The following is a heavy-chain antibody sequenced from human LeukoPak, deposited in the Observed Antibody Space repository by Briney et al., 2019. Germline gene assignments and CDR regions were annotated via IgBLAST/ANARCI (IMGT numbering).Heavy chain of an antibody. J-gene: IGHJ3*01. CDR1: GFTFSSYA. CDR2: ISDSGAST. Sequence: GGSLRLSCTASGFTFSSYAMTWVRQAPGKGLKWVSAISDSGASTYYADSVKGRFTISRDSSKNTLYLQMSSLRGEDTAVYYCATSLKLELPLSAFDFWGRGTMVTVSS. CDR3: ATSLKLELPLSAFDF. D-gene: IGHD1-7*01. V-gene: IGHV3-23*01.